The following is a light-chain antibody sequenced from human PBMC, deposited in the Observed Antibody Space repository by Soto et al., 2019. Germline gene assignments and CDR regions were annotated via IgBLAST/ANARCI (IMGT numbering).Light chain of an antibody. CDR2: DAS. CDR3: QQFNSYPIT. V-gene: IGKV1-13*02. Sequence: AIQLTQSPSSLSASVGDRVTITCRASQGISSALAWYQQKPGKAPKLLIYDASSLESGVPSRFSGSVSGKHFNLTISRLQPEDFATFYCQQFNSYPITFGQGTRLEIK. J-gene: IGKJ5*01. CDR1: QGISSA.